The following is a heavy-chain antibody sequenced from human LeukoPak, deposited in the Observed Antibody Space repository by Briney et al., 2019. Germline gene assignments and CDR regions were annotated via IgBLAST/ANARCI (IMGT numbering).Heavy chain of an antibody. V-gene: IGHV1-18*01. CDR3: ARDHCSDGSCYSASDY. J-gene: IGHJ4*02. D-gene: IGHD2-15*01. Sequence: GASVKVSCKASGYTFTSYGISWVRQAPGQGLEWMGWISAYNGNTNYAQKLQGRVTMTTDTSTSTAYMELRSLRSDNTAVYYCARDHCSDGSCYSASDYWGQGTLVTVSS. CDR1: GYTFTSYG. CDR2: ISAYNGNT.